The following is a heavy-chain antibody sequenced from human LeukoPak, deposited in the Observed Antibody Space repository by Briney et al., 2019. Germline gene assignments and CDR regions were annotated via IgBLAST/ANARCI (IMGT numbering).Heavy chain of an antibody. D-gene: IGHD1-1*01. J-gene: IGHJ3*02. V-gene: IGHV6-1*01. CDR2: TYYRSKWYD. Sequence: PSQTLSLTCAISGDSVSSNIASWNWIRQSPSRGLEWLGRTYYRSKWYDDYAVSVKSRITINPDTSKNQFSLQLNSVTPEDTAVYYCARVYNWNPAGAFDIWGQGTVVTVSS. CDR1: GDSVSSNIAS. CDR3: ARVYNWNPAGAFDI.